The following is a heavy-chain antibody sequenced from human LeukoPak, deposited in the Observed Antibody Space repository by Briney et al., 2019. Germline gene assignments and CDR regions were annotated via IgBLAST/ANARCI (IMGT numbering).Heavy chain of an antibody. CDR2: ISPGDSDT. Sequence: GGSLRLSCAASGFTFSSYAMSWVRQAPGKGLECMGIISPGDSDTRYSPSFQGQVTISADKSISTAYLQWSSLKASDTAMYYCTRGIAVAGIKWFDPWGQGTLVTVSP. J-gene: IGHJ5*02. D-gene: IGHD6-13*01. CDR1: GFTFSSYA. V-gene: IGHV5-51*01. CDR3: TRGIAVAGIKWFDP.